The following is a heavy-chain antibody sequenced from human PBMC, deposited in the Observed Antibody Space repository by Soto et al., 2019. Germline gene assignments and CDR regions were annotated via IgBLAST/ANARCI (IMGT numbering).Heavy chain of an antibody. CDR2: IIPIFGTA. CDR1: GGTFSSYA. V-gene: IGHV1-69*01. J-gene: IGHJ4*02. Sequence: QVQLVQSGAEVKKPGSSVKVSCKASGGTFSSYAISWVRQAPGQGLEWMGGIIPIFGTANYAQKFQGRVTITAHESTSTDYMELSSLRSEDTVVYYCASPRDMITFGGVIAPPFDYWGQGTLVTVSS. CDR3: ASPRDMITFGGVIAPPFDY. D-gene: IGHD3-16*02.